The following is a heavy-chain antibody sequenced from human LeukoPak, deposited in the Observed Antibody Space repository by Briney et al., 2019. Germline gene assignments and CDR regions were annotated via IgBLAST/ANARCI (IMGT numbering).Heavy chain of an antibody. CDR3: AGGPGHGFDI. CDR1: GFTFSSYW. Sequence: GSLRLSCAASGFTFSSYWMHWVRQGPGKGLVWVSRIYSDGSSTNYADSVKGRFTISRDISKNNLYLQMNSLRAEDTAVYYCAGGPGHGFDIWGQGTMVTVSS. J-gene: IGHJ3*02. V-gene: IGHV3-74*01. CDR2: IYSDGSST.